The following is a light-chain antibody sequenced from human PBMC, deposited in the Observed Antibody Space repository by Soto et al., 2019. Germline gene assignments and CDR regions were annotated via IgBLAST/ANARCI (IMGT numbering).Light chain of an antibody. J-gene: IGLJ3*02. Sequence: QSVLTQPRSVSGSPGQSVTVSCTGTSSDVGGYNYVAWYQQHPDKAPKLMIYDVTQRPSGVSDRFSGSKSGNTASLTISGLQTEDEADYYCSSYAGSNTWVFGGGTKLTVL. V-gene: IGLV2-11*01. CDR2: DVT. CDR1: SSDVGGYNY. CDR3: SSYAGSNTWV.